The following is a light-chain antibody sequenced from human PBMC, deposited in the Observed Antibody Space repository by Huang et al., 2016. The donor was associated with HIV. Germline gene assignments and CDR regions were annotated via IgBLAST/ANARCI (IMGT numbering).Light chain of an antibody. V-gene: IGKV3-11*01. CDR3: HQRGNWPRT. CDR1: QNVGNY. CDR2: DAS. Sequence: EIVLTQSPATLSLSPGERATLSCRASQNVGNYLVWYQQKPGQAPRLLIYDASNRATGIPARFMGSGSGTDFTLTISSLEPEDFAIYYCHQRGNWPRTFGQGTKVEIK. J-gene: IGKJ1*01.